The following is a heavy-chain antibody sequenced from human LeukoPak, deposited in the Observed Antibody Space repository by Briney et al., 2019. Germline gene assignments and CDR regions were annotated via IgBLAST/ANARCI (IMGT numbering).Heavy chain of an antibody. D-gene: IGHD3-10*01. Sequence: GGSLRLSCADSLFTLSRHWMRCVRQAPGKGLERLSNIKQDGSEKYYVDSVEGRFTISRDNAKNSLYLQMNSLRAEDTAVYYCARSYYGSGTSYGMDVWGQGTTVTVSS. CDR2: IKQDGSEK. CDR1: LFTLSRHW. V-gene: IGHV3-7*01. CDR3: ARSYYGSGTSYGMDV. J-gene: IGHJ6*02.